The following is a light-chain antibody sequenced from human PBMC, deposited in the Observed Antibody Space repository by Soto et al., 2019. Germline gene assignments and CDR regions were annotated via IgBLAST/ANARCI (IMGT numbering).Light chain of an antibody. CDR3: QQYNNWWT. J-gene: IGKJ1*01. CDR2: AAS. CDR1: QSVNRN. Sequence: EIVMTQSPATLSVSPGERATLSCRASQSVNRNLAWYQQKPGQAPRLLIYAASTRATGIPARFSGSGSETECTLTISSLQSEDFAVYYCQQYNNWWTFGQGTKVEI. V-gene: IGKV3-15*01.